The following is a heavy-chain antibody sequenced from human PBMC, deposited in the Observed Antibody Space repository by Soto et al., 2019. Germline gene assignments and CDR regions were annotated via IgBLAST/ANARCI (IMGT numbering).Heavy chain of an antibody. J-gene: IGHJ4*02. CDR1: GYTFTSYA. Sequence: QVQLVQSGAEVKKPGASVKVSCKASGYTFTSYAMHWVRQAPGQRFEWMGWINTGNGNTKYSQKFQGRVSITRDTSASTAYRERGSLRSDDTAVYYCVRDASQYDILTGYYSYYFDYWGQGTLVSVSS. CDR2: INTGNGNT. D-gene: IGHD3-9*01. CDR3: VRDASQYDILTGYYSYYFDY. V-gene: IGHV1-3*04.